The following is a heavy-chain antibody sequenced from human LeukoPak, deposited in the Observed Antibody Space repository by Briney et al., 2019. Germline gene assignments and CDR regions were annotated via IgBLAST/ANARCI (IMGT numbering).Heavy chain of an antibody. Sequence: GASVEVSCKASGYTFTNYGISWVRQAPGHGLEWMGWISAYNGNTNYAQKLQGRVTMTTDTSTSTAYMELKSLRSDDTAVYYCARDLVGVVMWLIDAFDIWGQGTMVTVSS. D-gene: IGHD3-3*01. V-gene: IGHV1-18*01. J-gene: IGHJ3*02. CDR1: GYTFTNYG. CDR2: ISAYNGNT. CDR3: ARDLVGVVMWLIDAFDI.